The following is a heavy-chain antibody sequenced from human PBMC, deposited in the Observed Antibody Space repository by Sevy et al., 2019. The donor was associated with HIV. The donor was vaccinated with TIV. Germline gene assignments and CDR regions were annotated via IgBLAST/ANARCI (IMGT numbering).Heavy chain of an antibody. V-gene: IGHV3-9*01. CDR2: ISWNSGSI. J-gene: IGHJ4*02. CDR1: GFTFDDYA. CDR3: AKSAGTGGVYFDY. D-gene: IGHD6-19*01. Sequence: GGSLRLSWAASGFTFDDYAMHWVRQVPGKGLEWVSGISWNSGSIGYADSVKGRFTISRDNAKNSLYLQMNSLRAEDTALYYCAKSAGTGGVYFDYWGQGTLVTVSS.